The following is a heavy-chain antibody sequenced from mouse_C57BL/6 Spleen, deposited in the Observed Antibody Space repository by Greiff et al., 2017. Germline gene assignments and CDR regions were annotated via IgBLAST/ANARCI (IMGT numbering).Heavy chain of an antibody. CDR2: IYPSDSET. J-gene: IGHJ4*01. Sequence: VQLQQPGAELVRPGSSVKLSCKASGYTFTSYWMDWVKQRPGQGLEWIGNIYPSDSETHYNQKFKDKATLTVDKSSSTAYMQLSSLTSEDAAVYDSAREVGAGGAMDYWGQGTSVTVSS. D-gene: IGHD1-1*01. V-gene: IGHV1-61*01. CDR3: AREVGAGGAMDY. CDR1: GYTFTSYW.